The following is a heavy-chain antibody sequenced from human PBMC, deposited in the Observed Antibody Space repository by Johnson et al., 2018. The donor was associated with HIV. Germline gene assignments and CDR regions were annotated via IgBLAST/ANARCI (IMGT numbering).Heavy chain of an antibody. V-gene: IGHV3-30*04. CDR1: GFTFSNYA. CDR2: ISYDGSNR. J-gene: IGHJ3*02. CDR3: AREAMVQGAYDAFDI. Sequence: VQLMESGGGVVQPGRSLRLSCAASGFTFSNYAVHWVRQTPGKGLEWVAVISYDGSNRYYADSVKGRFTISRDNPKNTVYLQMSSLRVEDTAVYYCAREAMVQGAYDAFDIWGQGTMVTVSS. D-gene: IGHD3-10*01.